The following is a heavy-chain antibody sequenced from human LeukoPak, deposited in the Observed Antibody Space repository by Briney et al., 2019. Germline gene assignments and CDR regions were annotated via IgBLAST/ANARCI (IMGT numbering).Heavy chain of an antibody. V-gene: IGHV4-39*07. CDR1: GGSISSSSYY. D-gene: IGHD3-10*01. CDR3: ARDGFMVRGVSGRGTK. CDR2: IYYSGST. J-gene: IGHJ4*02. Sequence: SETLSLTCTVSGGSISSSSYYWGWIRQPPGKGLEWIGSIYYSGSTYYNPSLKSRVTISVDTSKNQLSLKLSSVTAADTAVYYCARDGFMVRGVSGRGTKWGQGTLVTVSS.